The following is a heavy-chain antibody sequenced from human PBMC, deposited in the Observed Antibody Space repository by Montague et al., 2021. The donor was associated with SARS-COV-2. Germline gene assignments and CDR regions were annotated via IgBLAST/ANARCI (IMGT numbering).Heavy chain of an antibody. CDR1: GGSISSGSCY. D-gene: IGHD3-3*01. CDR2: IYTSGST. Sequence: TLSLTCTVSGGSISSGSCYWSWIRQPAGKGLEWIGRIYTSGSTNYNPSLKSRVTISVDTSKNQFSLKLSSVTAADTAVYYCARDNAAYYDFWSGHSYYFDYWGQGTLVTVSS. V-gene: IGHV4-61*02. J-gene: IGHJ4*02. CDR3: ARDNAAYYDFWSGHSYYFDY.